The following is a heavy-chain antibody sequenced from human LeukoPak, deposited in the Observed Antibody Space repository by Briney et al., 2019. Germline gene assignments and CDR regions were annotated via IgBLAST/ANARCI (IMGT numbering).Heavy chain of an antibody. V-gene: IGHV3-23*01. CDR1: GFTFNSYA. D-gene: IGHD2-21*02. CDR2: ISGGSSGST. J-gene: IGHJ4*02. CDR3: AKDHANTPVVTN. Sequence: GGSLRLSCAASGFTFNSYAMSWVRRAPGKGLEWVSVISGGSSGSTYYADSVTGRFTVSRDDSKNTVDLQMNNPRVDDTAIYYCAKDHANTPVVTNWGQGILVSVSS.